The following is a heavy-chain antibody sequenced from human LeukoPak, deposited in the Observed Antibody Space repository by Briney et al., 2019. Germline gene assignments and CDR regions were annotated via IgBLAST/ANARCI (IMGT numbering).Heavy chain of an antibody. CDR1: GGSISSSGYS. CDR3: ARRFTVFGD. D-gene: IGHD3-3*01. J-gene: IGHJ4*02. Sequence: SETLSLTCTVSGGSISSSGYSWGWIRQPPGQGLEWIGSFSYSGDTYYNPSLKSRVTISVDTSKNQFSLKLSSLTAADTAVYYCARRFTVFGDWGQGALVTVSS. V-gene: IGHV4-39*01. CDR2: FSYSGDT.